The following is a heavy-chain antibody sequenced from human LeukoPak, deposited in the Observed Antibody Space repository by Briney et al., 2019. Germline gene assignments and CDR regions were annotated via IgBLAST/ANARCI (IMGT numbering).Heavy chain of an antibody. J-gene: IGHJ6*02. Sequence: PGGSLRLSCAASGFTFSSYEMKWVRQAPGKGLEWVSYISSSGSTIYYADSVKGRFTISRDNAKNSLYLQMNSLRVEDTAVYYCARTHRSSSGSIWYAMDVWGQGTTVTVSS. V-gene: IGHV3-48*03. D-gene: IGHD3-10*01. CDR1: GFTFSSYE. CDR2: ISSSGSTI. CDR3: ARTHRSSSGSIWYAMDV.